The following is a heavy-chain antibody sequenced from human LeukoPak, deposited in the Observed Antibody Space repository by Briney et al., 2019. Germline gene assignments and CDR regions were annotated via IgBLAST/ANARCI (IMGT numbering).Heavy chain of an antibody. CDR3: AGQGGFFLDH. D-gene: IGHD3-16*01. Sequence: SGTLSLTCAVSGGSISGSVWWSWVRPPPGKGLEWIGEIYHRGNINYDPSLKSRVTISLDKSQNHFSLNLSSVTAADTAVYYCAGQGGFFLDHWGQGILVTVSS. J-gene: IGHJ5*02. CDR1: GGSISGSVW. V-gene: IGHV4-4*02. CDR2: IYHRGNI.